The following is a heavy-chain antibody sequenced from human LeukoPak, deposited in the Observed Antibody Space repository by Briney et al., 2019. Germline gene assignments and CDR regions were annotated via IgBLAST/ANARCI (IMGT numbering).Heavy chain of an antibody. J-gene: IGHJ4*02. V-gene: IGHV3-30-3*01. D-gene: IGHD2-2*01. CDR3: ARDLWGCSSASCPDY. Sequence: PGGSLRLSCAASGFTFSSYAMHWVRQAPGKGLEWVAVISYDGSNKYYADSVKGRFTISRDNAKNSLYLQMNSLRAEDTAVYYCARDLWGCSSASCPDYWGQGTLVTVSS. CDR1: GFTFSSYA. CDR2: ISYDGSNK.